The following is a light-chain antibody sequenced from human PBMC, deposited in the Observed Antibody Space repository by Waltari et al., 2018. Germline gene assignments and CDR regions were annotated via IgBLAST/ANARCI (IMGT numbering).Light chain of an antibody. CDR1: QNINIF. CDR3: QQSDTFFALT. Sequence: DIKMTQSPSSLSASVGDRVTITCRASQNINIFLSWYQKRPGRAPRLLIYAASSLHSGVPSRFSGSGSGTDFTLTIASLQPEDFATYYCQQSDTFFALTFGGGTKVEI. CDR2: AAS. J-gene: IGKJ4*01. V-gene: IGKV1-39*01.